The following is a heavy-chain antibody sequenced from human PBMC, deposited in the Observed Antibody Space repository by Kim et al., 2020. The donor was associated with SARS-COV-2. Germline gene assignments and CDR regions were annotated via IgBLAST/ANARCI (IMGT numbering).Heavy chain of an antibody. V-gene: IGHV4-34*01. CDR3: ATRWGTQGAFDI. J-gene: IGHJ3*02. CDR1: GGSFSGSY. D-gene: IGHD3-16*01. Sequence: SETLSLTCTVYGGSFSGSYWSWIRQPPGKGLEWIGEINHSGSTNYNPSLKSRVTISLEKSKNQFSLKLSSVTAADTAVYYCATRWGTQGAFDIWGQGTMVTVSS. CDR2: INHSGST.